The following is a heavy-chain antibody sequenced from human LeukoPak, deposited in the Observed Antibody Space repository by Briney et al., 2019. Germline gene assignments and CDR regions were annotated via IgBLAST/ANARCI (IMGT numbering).Heavy chain of an antibody. J-gene: IGHJ5*02. CDR2: ISYDGSNK. D-gene: IGHD6-19*01. V-gene: IGHV3-30-3*01. Sequence: GGSLRLSCAASGFTFSSYAMHWVRQAPGKGLEWVAVISYDGSNKYYADSVKGRFTISRDNSKNTLYLQMNSLRAEDTAVYYCARHPHSSGWYENWFDPWGQGTLVTVSS. CDR3: ARHPHSSGWYENWFDP. CDR1: GFTFSSYA.